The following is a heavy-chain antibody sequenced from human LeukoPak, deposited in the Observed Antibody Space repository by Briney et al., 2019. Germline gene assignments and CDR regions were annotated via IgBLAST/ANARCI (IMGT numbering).Heavy chain of an antibody. V-gene: IGHV4-34*01. D-gene: IGHD1-26*01. CDR2: IKHSGST. CDR1: SGSFSGYY. J-gene: IGHJ5*02. Sequence: PSETLSLTCAVYSGSFSGYYWSWIRQPPGKGLEWIGEIKHSGSTNYNPSLKSRVTMSVDRSKNQFSLNLSSVTAADTAVYFCARLPNSGSYFSFDPRGQGTLVTVSS. CDR3: ARLPNSGSYFSFDP.